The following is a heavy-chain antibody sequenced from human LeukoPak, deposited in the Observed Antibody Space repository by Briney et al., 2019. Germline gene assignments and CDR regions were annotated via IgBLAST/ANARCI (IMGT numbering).Heavy chain of an antibody. CDR1: GFTFSSYA. V-gene: IGHV3-23*01. Sequence: SGGSLRLSCAASGFTFSSYAMSWVRQAPGKGLEWASAISGSGGSTYYADSVKGRFTISRDNSKNTLYLQMNSLRAEDTAVYYCAKIGTGYSYGYYYFDYWGQGTLVTVSS. J-gene: IGHJ4*02. CDR3: AKIGTGYSYGYYYFDY. CDR2: ISGSGGST. D-gene: IGHD5-18*01.